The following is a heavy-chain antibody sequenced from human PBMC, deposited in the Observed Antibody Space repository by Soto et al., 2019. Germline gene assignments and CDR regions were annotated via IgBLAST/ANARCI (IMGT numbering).Heavy chain of an antibody. CDR3: ARMGGSGSYLLYALDI. V-gene: IGHV2-70*11. D-gene: IGHD3-10*01. CDR1: GFSLSTSGMC. CDR2: IDWDDDK. J-gene: IGHJ3*02. Sequence: SGPTLVNPTQTLTLTCTFSGFSLSTSGMCVSWIRQPPGKALEWLARIDWDDDKYYSTSLKTRLTISKDTSKNQVVLTMTNMDPVDTATYYCARMGGSGSYLLYALDIWGQGTMVTVSS.